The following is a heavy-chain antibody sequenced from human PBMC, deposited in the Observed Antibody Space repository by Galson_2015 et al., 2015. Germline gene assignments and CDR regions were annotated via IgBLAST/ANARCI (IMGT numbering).Heavy chain of an antibody. CDR2: ISYDGSNK. J-gene: IGHJ6*03. CDR1: GFTFSSYG. V-gene: IGHV3-30*03. CDR3: ASADPPYYYYMDV. Sequence: SLRLSCAASGFTFSSYGMHWVRQAPGKGLEWVAVISYDGSNKYYADSVKGRFTISRDNAKNSLYLQMNSLRAEDTAVYYCASADPPYYYYMDVWGKGTTVTVSS.